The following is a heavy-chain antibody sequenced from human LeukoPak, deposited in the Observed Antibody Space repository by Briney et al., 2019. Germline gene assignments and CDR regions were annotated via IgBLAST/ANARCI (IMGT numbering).Heavy chain of an antibody. D-gene: IGHD5-18*01. CDR2: INPNSGGT. Sequence: ASVKVSCKASGYTFTGYYMHWVRQAPGQGLEWMGWINPNSGGTNYAQKFQGRVTMTRDTSISTAYMELSRLRSDDTAVYYCAGTLGYSYGYNWFDPWGQGTLVTVSS. CDR3: AGTLGYSYGYNWFDP. V-gene: IGHV1-2*02. CDR1: GYTFTGYY. J-gene: IGHJ5*02.